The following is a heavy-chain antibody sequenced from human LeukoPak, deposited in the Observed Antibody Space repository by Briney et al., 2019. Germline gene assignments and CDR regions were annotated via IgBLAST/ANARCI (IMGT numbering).Heavy chain of an antibody. CDR2: IFHIGIA. CDR1: NYPITSDYY. J-gene: IGHJ6*03. V-gene: IGHV4-38-2*01. Sequence: SETLSLTCEVSNYPITSDYYWVWIRQPPGQGLEGIGQIFHIGIAHYNPSLKSRVTMSVDTSRSQFSVNLNSVTAADTAVYYCARAGFGTAYNRFYYYMDVWGKGTTVTVSS. D-gene: IGHD3-16*01. CDR3: ARAGFGTAYNRFYYYMDV.